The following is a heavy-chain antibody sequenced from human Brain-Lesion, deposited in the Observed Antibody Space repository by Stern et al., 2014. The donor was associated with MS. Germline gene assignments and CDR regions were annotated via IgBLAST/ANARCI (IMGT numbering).Heavy chain of an antibody. CDR3: ARGGRYYADY. CDR1: GNSFTHFY. D-gene: IGHD2-2*01. Sequence: QVQLVPSGAEVKKPGASVRVSCEASGNSFTHFYIHWVRQAPGQGLEWMGWINPNSGGTKFAQKFQGWVTISRDTSMTTAYMEVTSLTSDDTAVYYCARGGRYYADYWGQGTLVTVSS. V-gene: IGHV1-2*04. CDR2: INPNSGGT. J-gene: IGHJ4*02.